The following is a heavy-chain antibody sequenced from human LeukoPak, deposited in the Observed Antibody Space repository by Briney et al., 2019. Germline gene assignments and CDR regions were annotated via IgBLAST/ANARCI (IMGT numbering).Heavy chain of an antibody. V-gene: IGHV1-2*06. CDR1: GYTFTGYY. D-gene: IGHD6-6*01. CDR3: ARDARDSSSSYINFDY. J-gene: IGHJ4*02. Sequence: ASVKVSCKASGYTFTGYYMHWVRQAPGQGLEWMGRINPNSGGTNYAQKFQGRVTMTRDTSISTAYMELSRLRSDDTAVYYCARDARDSSSSYINFDYWGQGTLVTVSS. CDR2: INPNSGGT.